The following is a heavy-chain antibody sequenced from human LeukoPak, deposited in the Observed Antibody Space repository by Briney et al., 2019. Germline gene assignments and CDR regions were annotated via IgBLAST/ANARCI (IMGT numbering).Heavy chain of an antibody. V-gene: IGHV1-69*13. CDR2: IIPIFGTA. D-gene: IGHD4-11*01. CDR1: GGTFSSYA. J-gene: IGHJ4*02. Sequence: GASVKVSCKASGGTFSSYAIRWVRQAPGQGLEWMGGIIPIFGTANYAQKFQGRVTITADESTSTAYMELSSLRSEDTAVYYCARSNYGALPDYWGQGTLVTVSS. CDR3: ARSNYGALPDY.